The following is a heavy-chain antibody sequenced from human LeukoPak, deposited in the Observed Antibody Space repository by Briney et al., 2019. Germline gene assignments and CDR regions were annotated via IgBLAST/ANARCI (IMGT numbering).Heavy chain of an antibody. CDR2: ISYDGSNK. V-gene: IGHV3-30-3*01. D-gene: IGHD3-3*01. Sequence: GGSLRLSCAASGFTFSSYAMHWVRQAPGKGLEWVAVISYDGSNKYYADSVKGRFTISRDNSKNTVYLQMNSLRGEDTALYHCAKDRLEGSAYYDFWSGSDYWGQGTLVTVSS. J-gene: IGHJ4*02. CDR3: AKDRLEGSAYYDFWSGSDY. CDR1: GFTFSSYA.